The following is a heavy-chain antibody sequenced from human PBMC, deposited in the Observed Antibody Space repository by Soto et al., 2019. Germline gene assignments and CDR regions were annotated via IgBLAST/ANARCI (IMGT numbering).Heavy chain of an antibody. J-gene: IGHJ3*02. Sequence: QITLKESGPTVVKPTQTLTLTCTLSGFSLSTSGVSVGWIRQPPGKALEWLALIYWDDDKRYSPSLKNRLTITNDTSKNQVVLIMTDMDLVDTGTYYCAHRVVGEDAFDIWGQGTLVTVSS. CDR1: GFSLSTSGVS. CDR3: AHRVVGEDAFDI. V-gene: IGHV2-5*02. CDR2: IYWDDDK.